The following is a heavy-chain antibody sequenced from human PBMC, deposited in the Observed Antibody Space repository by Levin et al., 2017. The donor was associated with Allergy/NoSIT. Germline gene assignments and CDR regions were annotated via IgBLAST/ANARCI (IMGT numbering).Heavy chain of an antibody. J-gene: IGHJ3*02. V-gene: IGHV3-21*01. Sequence: LSLTCAASEFTFTDYRMNWVRQAPGKGLEWVSSISRSASHTFYADSVKGRFTISRDNARNSLFLQMNSLSAEDTAVYYCARDLSSSLFDAFDIWGQGTMVTVSS. CDR2: ISRSASHT. D-gene: IGHD6-6*01. CDR1: EFTFTDYR. CDR3: ARDLSSSLFDAFDI.